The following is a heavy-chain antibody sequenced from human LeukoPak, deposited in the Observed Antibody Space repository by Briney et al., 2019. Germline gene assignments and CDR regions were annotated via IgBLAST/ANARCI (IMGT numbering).Heavy chain of an antibody. CDR2: ISAYNGNA. J-gene: IGHJ4*02. Sequence: ASVKVSCKASGYTFTRYDINWVRQAPGQGLEWMGWISAYNGNANYAHNLQGRVTMTTDTSTSTAYMELRSLTSDDTAVYYCAREAATGVYLDYWGQGTLVTVSS. CDR1: GYTFTRYD. V-gene: IGHV1-18*01. D-gene: IGHD6-13*01. CDR3: AREAATGVYLDY.